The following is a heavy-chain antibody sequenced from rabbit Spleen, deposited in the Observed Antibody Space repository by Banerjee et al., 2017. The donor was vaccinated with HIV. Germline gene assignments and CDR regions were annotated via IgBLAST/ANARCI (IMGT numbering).Heavy chain of an antibody. CDR3: ARDSSGSERHLDL. Sequence: QEQLEESGGGLVQPEGSLALTCTASGFSFSYSSYMCWVRQAPGKGLEWIACIDAGSSGFTYFATWAKGRFTISKASSTTVDLKMTSLTVADTATYFCARDSSGSERHLDLWGPGTLVTVS. V-gene: IGHV1S45*01. J-gene: IGHJ3*01. CDR2: IDAGSSGFT. CDR1: GFSFSYSSY. D-gene: IGHD1-1*01.